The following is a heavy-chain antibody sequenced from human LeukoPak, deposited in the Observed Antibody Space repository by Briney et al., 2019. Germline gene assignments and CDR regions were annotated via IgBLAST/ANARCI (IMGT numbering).Heavy chain of an antibody. Sequence: ASVKVSCKASGYTFTSYGISWVRRAPGRGLEWMGWISAYNGNTNYAQKLQGRVTMTTDTSTSTAYMELRSLRSDDTAVYYCARELDSGSFEVGGYWGQGTLVTVSS. CDR1: GYTFTSYG. CDR2: ISAYNGNT. CDR3: ARELDSGSFEVGGY. D-gene: IGHD1-26*01. V-gene: IGHV1-18*01. J-gene: IGHJ4*02.